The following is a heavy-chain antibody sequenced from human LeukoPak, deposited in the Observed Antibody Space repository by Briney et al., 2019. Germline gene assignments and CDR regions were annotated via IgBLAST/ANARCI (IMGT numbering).Heavy chain of an antibody. CDR2: VDPEDGET. Sequence: GATVTISCKASGYTFTDYYLHWVQQAPGKGLEWMGRVDPEDGETIYAEKLEGRVALTADTSTDTAYMELSSLRSEDTAVYYCATDQGADAFDVWGQGTMVTVSS. CDR3: ATDQGADAFDV. J-gene: IGHJ3*01. V-gene: IGHV1-69-2*01. CDR1: GYTFTDYY.